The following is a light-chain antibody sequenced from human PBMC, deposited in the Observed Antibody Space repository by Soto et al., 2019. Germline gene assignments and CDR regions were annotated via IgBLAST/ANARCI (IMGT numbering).Light chain of an antibody. CDR2: GTS. J-gene: IGKJ1*01. V-gene: IGKV3-15*01. Sequence: KLLTQSPGTLSLSPGERATLFCRASQSFSSSLAWYQQKSGQAPRLIIYGTSRRATGVPVRFSGSGSGTDFTLTISSLQSEDFGVYFCQQYDNWPWTFGQGTKVDIK. CDR1: QSFSSS. CDR3: QQYDNWPWT.